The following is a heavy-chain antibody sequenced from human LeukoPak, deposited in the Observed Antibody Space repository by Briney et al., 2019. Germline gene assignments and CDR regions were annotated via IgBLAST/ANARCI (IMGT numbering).Heavy chain of an antibody. J-gene: IGHJ4*02. CDR1: GGSISSYY. CDR2: IYYSGST. V-gene: IGHV4-59*01. Sequence: SETLSLTCTVSGGSISSYYWSWIRQPPGKGLEWIGYIYYSGSTNYNPSLKSQVTISVDTSKNQFSLKLSSVTAADTAVYYCARAGGNSYGFFGFDYWGQGTLVTVSS. D-gene: IGHD5-18*01. CDR3: ARAGGNSYGFFGFDY.